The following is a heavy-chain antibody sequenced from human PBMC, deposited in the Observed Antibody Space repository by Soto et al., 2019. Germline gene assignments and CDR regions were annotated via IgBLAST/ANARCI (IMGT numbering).Heavy chain of an antibody. CDR2: ISAYNGNT. D-gene: IGHD3-22*01. J-gene: IGHJ4*02. V-gene: IGHV1-18*01. CDR3: AREVYYYDSSGSPAGY. CDR1: GYTFTSYG. Sequence: ASVKVSCKASGYTFTSYGTSWVRQAPGQGLEWMGWISAYNGNTNYAQKLQGRVTMTTDTSTSTAYMELRSLRADDTAVYYCAREVYYYDSSGSPAGYWGQGTLVTVSS.